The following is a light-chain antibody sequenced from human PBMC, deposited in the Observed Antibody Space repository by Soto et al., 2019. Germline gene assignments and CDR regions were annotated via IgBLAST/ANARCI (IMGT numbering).Light chain of an antibody. V-gene: IGLV2-8*01. Sequence: QSVVTQPASVSGSPGQSVTISCSGSDIGNYNLVSWYQHLPGRAPKLLIFEVTKRPSGVPDRFSGSKSGNTASLTVSGLLAEDEADYYCSSHAGINNVVFGGGTQLTVL. J-gene: IGLJ3*02. CDR1: SDIGNYNL. CDR2: EVT. CDR3: SSHAGINNVV.